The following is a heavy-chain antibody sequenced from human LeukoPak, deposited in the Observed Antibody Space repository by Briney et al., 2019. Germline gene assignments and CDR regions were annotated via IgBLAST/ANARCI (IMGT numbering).Heavy chain of an antibody. D-gene: IGHD3-10*01. CDR3: ATRSTYYYGSGLFDP. CDR1: GYTFTSYY. Sequence: ASVKVSCKASGYTFTSYYMHWVRQAPGKGLEWMGGFDPEDGETIYAQKFQGRVTMTEDTSTDTAYMELSSLRSEDTAVYYCATRSTYYYGSGLFDPWGQGTLVTVSS. CDR2: FDPEDGET. V-gene: IGHV1-24*01. J-gene: IGHJ5*02.